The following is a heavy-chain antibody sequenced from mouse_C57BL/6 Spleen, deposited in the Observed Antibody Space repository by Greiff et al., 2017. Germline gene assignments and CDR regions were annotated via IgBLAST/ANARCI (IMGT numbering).Heavy chain of an antibody. CDR3: ARAYGSGSDYAMDY. D-gene: IGHD1-1*01. Sequence: EVQLLESEAGLVQPGTSMKLSCTASGYTFTDYYMAWVRQVPEQGLEWIGNINSDGSSTNYLDSLKSRFIFSRDNAKNSLYQQVSSRKSEDTATYYCARAYGSGSDYAMDYWGQGTSVTVSS. J-gene: IGHJ4*01. V-gene: IGHV5-16*01. CDR1: GYTFTDYY. CDR2: INSDGSST.